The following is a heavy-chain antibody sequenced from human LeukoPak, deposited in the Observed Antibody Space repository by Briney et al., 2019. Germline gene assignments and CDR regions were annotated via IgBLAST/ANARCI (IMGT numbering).Heavy chain of an antibody. V-gene: IGHV4-59*01. CDR1: GGSISSYY. CDR3: ARWGYESSGYYRPFDY. J-gene: IGHJ4*02. D-gene: IGHD3-22*01. CDR2: IYYSGTT. Sequence: SETLSLTCTVSGGSISSYYWSWIRQPPGKGLDYIGYIYYSGTTNYNPSLKSRVTISLNTSKNQFSLKLSSVTAADTAVYYCARWGYESSGYYRPFDYWGQGTLVTVSS.